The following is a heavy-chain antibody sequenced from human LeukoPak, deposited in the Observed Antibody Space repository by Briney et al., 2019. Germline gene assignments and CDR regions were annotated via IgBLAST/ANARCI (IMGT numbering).Heavy chain of an antibody. Sequence: GGSLRLSCTASGFTFSNYAMHWVRQAPGKGLEWVAVLSYDGSKKYYADSVKGRFTISRDNSKNTLYLQMNSLRAEDTAVYYCAKDWGFQYASGSYCEYWGQGTLVTVSS. CDR2: LSYDGSKK. J-gene: IGHJ4*02. CDR1: GFTFSNYA. V-gene: IGHV3-30-3*01. D-gene: IGHD3-10*01. CDR3: AKDWGFQYASGSYCEY.